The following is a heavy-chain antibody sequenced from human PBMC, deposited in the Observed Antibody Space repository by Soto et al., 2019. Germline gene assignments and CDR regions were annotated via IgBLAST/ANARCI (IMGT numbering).Heavy chain of an antibody. D-gene: IGHD6-13*01. Sequence: GESLKISCQCSGYTFSNFWIGWVRQLPGQGLEWMGIIYPGDHETRYSPSFLGKVTISAETSINTAYLQWSSLEASDSAFYFCARSPRSSPYFDFWGQGALVTVS. J-gene: IGHJ4*02. CDR3: ARSPRSSPYFDF. CDR1: GYTFSNFW. V-gene: IGHV5-51*01. CDR2: IYPGDHET.